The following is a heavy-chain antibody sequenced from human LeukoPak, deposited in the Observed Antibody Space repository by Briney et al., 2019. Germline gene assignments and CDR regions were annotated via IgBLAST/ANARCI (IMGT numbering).Heavy chain of an antibody. J-gene: IGHJ4*02. Sequence: SETLSLTCSVSGDSVTSSYWNWIRQPPGKRLEGIGYVSSDGTTNYTPSLRSRLIMSVDTAKNDISLILTSVTASDTAIYYCARLDCFVEGCYNHWGRGTLVTVSS. V-gene: IGHV4-59*08. CDR1: GDSVTSSY. CDR2: VSSDGTT. D-gene: IGHD2-15*01. CDR3: ARLDCFVEGCYNH.